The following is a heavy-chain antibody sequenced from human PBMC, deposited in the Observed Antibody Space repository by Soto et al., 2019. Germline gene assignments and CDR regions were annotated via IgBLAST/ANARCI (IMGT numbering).Heavy chain of an antibody. V-gene: IGHV3-73*01. CDR3: TSSFVRITIFGVVTTDMDV. J-gene: IGHJ6*03. Sequence: GGSLRLSCAASGFTFSGSAMHWVRQASGKGLEWVGRIRSKANSYATAYAASVKGRFTISRDDSKNTAYLQMNSLKTEDTAVYYCTSSFVRITIFGVVTTDMDVWGKGTTVTVSS. CDR2: IRSKANSYAT. D-gene: IGHD3-3*01. CDR1: GFTFSGSA.